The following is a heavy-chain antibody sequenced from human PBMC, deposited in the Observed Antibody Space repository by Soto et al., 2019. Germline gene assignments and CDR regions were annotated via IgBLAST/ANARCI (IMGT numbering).Heavy chain of an antibody. CDR3: ARDWVVVAANWFDP. Sequence: GGSLRLSCAASGFTFSSYWMSWVRQAPGKGLEWVANIKQDGSEKYYVDSVKGRFTISRDNAKNSLYLQMNSLRAEDTAVYYCARDWVVVAANWFDPWGQGTLVTVSS. V-gene: IGHV3-7*01. CDR1: GFTFSSYW. J-gene: IGHJ5*02. D-gene: IGHD2-15*01. CDR2: IKQDGSEK.